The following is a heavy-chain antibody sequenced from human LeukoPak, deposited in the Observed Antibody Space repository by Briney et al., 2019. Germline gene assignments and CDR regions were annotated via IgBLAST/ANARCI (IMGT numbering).Heavy chain of an antibody. Sequence: GGSLRLSCAVSGFTFSDYWVTWVRQTPGKGLEFVAKINRDGSVKNYVDSVKGRFTISRDNANNSLYLQMTSLRVDDTVIYYCARDPGFSSFDYWGQGTLVTVSS. V-gene: IGHV3-7*01. CDR2: INRDGSVK. D-gene: IGHD3-3*02. J-gene: IGHJ4*02. CDR3: ARDPGFSSFDY. CDR1: GFTFSDYW.